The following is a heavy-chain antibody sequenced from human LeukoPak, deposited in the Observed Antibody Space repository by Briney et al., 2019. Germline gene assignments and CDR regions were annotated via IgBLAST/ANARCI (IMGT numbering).Heavy chain of an antibody. CDR3: AKDRGSGYYRQPDY. CDR1: GFAFSSYA. Sequence: PGRSLRLSCAASGFAFSSYAMHWVRQAPGKGLEWVAVISYDGSNKYYADSVKGRFTISRDNSKNTLYLQMNSLRAEDTAVYYCAKDRGSGYYRQPDYWGQGTLVTVSS. CDR2: ISYDGSNK. V-gene: IGHV3-30*04. D-gene: IGHD3-3*01. J-gene: IGHJ4*02.